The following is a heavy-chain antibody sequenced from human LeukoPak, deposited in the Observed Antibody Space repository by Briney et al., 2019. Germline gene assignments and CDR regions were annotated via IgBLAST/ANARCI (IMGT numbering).Heavy chain of an antibody. V-gene: IGHV3-53*01. J-gene: IGHJ4*02. D-gene: IGHD6-6*01. CDR1: GFXVSSNY. CDR2: IYSGGGT. CDR3: ARVVPAVKGAYFDY. Sequence: GGSLRLSCAASGFXVSSNYMTWVRQAPGKGLEWVSVIYSGGGTNYADSVKGRFTISRDKSKNTLYLQMNSLRAEDTAVYYCARVVPAVKGAYFDYWGQGTLVTVSS.